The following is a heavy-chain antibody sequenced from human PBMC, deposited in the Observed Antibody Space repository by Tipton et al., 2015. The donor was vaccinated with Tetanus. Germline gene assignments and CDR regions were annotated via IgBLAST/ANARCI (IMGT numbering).Heavy chain of an antibody. V-gene: IGHV4-39*01. J-gene: IGHJ5*02. CDR3: ARQLWGYWFDP. CDR2: IYYRGDT. D-gene: IGHD7-27*01. Sequence: TLSLTCTVTGDSISSSRFYWGWVRLAPGKGPEWIGSIYYRGDTYHSPSLKSRVTMSVDTSKNQFSVTLSSVTAADTAAYYCARQLWGYWFDPWGQGTRVTVSS. CDR1: GDSISSSRFY.